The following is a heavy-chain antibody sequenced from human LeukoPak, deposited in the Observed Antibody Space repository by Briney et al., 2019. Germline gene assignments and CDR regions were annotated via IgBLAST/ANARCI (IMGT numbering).Heavy chain of an antibody. J-gene: IGHJ4*02. CDR1: SGSINRYY. CDR3: ARVSSSSWFAPFDY. D-gene: IGHD6-13*01. CDR2: IYYSGST. V-gene: IGHV4-59*01. Sequence: KTSETLSLTCTVSSGSINRYYWTWIRQPPGKGLEWIGYIYYSGSTNYNPSLKNRVTISVDTSKNQFSLKLSSVTAADTAVYYCARVSSSSWFAPFDYWGQGTLVTVSS.